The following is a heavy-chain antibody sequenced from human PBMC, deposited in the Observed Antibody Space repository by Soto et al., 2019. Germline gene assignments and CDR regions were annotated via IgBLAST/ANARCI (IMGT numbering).Heavy chain of an antibody. V-gene: IGHV5-51*03. D-gene: IGHD1-1*01. Sequence: EVQLVQSGAEVKKPGESLKISCKGSGYSFTSYWIAWVRQMPGRGLEWMGIIYPGDSDTRYSPSFQGQVTISADKSISTAYLQWSSREPPDTAMYYCARIHHDWNGGGDWGQGTLVTLPS. CDR3: ARIHHDWNGGGD. J-gene: IGHJ4*02. CDR2: IYPGDSDT. CDR1: GYSFTSYW.